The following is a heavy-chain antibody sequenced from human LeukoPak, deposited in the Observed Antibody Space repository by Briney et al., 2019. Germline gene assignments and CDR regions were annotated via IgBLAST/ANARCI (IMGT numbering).Heavy chain of an antibody. CDR1: GGTFISYA. J-gene: IGHJ4*02. Sequence: SVKVSCMASGGTFISYAISWVRQSPGQGLEWMGGIIPIFGTANYAQKFQGRVTITADESTSTAYMELSSLRSEDTAVYYCARDRSGSYLPYYFDYWGQGTLVTVSS. CDR3: ARDRSGSYLPYYFDY. CDR2: IIPIFGTA. D-gene: IGHD1-26*01. V-gene: IGHV1-69*13.